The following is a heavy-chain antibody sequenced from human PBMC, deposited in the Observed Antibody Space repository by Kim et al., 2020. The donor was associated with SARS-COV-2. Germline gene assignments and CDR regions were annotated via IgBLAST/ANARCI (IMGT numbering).Heavy chain of an antibody. V-gene: IGHV3-23*01. CDR1: GFTFNSYA. CDR2: ITGSGSNT. Sequence: GSLRLSCAAAGFTFNSYAMSWVRQAPGKGLEWVSDITGSGSNTYYADSVKGRFTISRDSSKNTLFLQMDSLRAEDTAVYYCAKHRSAVTGAINYWGQGTLVSVSS. CDR3: AKHRSAVTGAINY. D-gene: IGHD2-21*01. J-gene: IGHJ4*02.